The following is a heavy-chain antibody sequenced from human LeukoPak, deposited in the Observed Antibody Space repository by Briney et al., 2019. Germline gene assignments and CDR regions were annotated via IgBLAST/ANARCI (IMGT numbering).Heavy chain of an antibody. V-gene: IGHV1-46*01. J-gene: IGHJ4*02. CDR3: AKIAARDTGEGY. Sequence: ASVKISCKASGYTFTSNHIHWVRQAPGQGLEWMGVINPSGDSTSYAPNFQGRVTVTRDTSTSTVYMELSSLRSEDTAIYYCAKIAARDTGEGYRGQGTLVTVSS. CDR1: GYTFTSNH. CDR2: INPSGDST. D-gene: IGHD6-6*01.